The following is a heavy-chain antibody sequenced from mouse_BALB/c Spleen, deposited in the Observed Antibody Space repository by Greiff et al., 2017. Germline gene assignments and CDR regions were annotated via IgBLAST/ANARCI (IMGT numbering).Heavy chain of an antibody. CDR3: ARGGTSAFDD. J-gene: IGHJ1*01. Sequence: VQLQQSGPGLVAPSQSLSISCTVSGFSLTSYGVHWVRQPPGKGLEWLGVICAGGSTNYNSALMSRLSISKDNSKSQIFFRMNSRQTDDTAMYYCARGGTSAFDDWGEGTTVTVSS. D-gene: IGHD1-3*01. CDR1: GFSLTSYG. CDR2: ICAGGST. V-gene: IGHV2-9*02.